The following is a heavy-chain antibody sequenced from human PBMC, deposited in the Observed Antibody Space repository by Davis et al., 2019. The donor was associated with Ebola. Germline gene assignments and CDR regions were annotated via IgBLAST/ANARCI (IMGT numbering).Heavy chain of an antibody. Sequence: AASVKVSCKASGYTFTSYGISWVRQAPGQGLEWMGWISAYNGNTNYAQKFQGRVTMTRNTSISTAYMELSSLRSEDTAVYYCARGPEGYCSSTSCSYSRGYGMDVWGQGTTVTVSS. J-gene: IGHJ6*02. D-gene: IGHD2-2*01. CDR2: ISAYNGNT. CDR1: GYTFTSYG. CDR3: ARGPEGYCSSTSCSYSRGYGMDV. V-gene: IGHV1-18*04.